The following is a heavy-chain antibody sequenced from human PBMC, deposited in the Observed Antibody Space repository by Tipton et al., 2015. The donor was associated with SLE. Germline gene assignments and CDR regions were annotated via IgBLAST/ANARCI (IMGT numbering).Heavy chain of an antibody. V-gene: IGHV4-59*11. CDR3: ARAPPFQH. CDR2: IYYSGST. J-gene: IGHJ1*01. CDR1: GGSISSHY. Sequence: TLSLTCTVSGGSISSHYWSWIRQPPGKGLEWIGYIYYSGSTNYNPSLKSRVTISVDTSKNQFSLKLSSVTAADTAVYYCARAPPFQHWGQGTLVTVSS.